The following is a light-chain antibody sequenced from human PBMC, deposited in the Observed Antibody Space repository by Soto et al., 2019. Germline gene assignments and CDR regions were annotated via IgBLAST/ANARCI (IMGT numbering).Light chain of an antibody. Sequence: DIQLTQSPSFLSASVGDRVTITCRASQGISSYLAWFQQKPGKAPKLLIYAASTLQGGVPSRFSGSGSGTEFTLTISSLQPEDFDTYYCQQLNSYALTFGGGTKVEIK. V-gene: IGKV1-9*01. CDR1: QGISSY. CDR2: AAS. J-gene: IGKJ4*01. CDR3: QQLNSYALT.